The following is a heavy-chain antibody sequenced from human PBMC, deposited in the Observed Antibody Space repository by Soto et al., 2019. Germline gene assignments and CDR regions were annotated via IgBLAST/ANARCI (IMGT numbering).Heavy chain of an antibody. CDR1: GDSIVSSDFY. D-gene: IGHD6-19*01. CDR2: SFYLGSS. Sequence: LSLTCTVSGDSIVSSDFYWGWVRQPPGECVEWIGGSFYLGSSYYNPYLKSRVTMSVDTSKHQFSLRLRSVTAADTALYFCARHYLAVRKSNWFDPWAQGILVTVSS. J-gene: IGHJ5*02. CDR3: ARHYLAVRKSNWFDP. V-gene: IGHV4-39*01.